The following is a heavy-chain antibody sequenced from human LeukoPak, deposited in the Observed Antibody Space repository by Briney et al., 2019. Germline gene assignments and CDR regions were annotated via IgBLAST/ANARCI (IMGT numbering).Heavy chain of an antibody. CDR3: ARHDAPGYSYGGGVDY. Sequence: GESLKISCKGSGYSFTSYWTGWVRQMPGKGLEWMGIIYPGDSDTRYSPSFQGQVTISADKSISTAYLQWSSLKASDTAMYYCARHDAPGYSYGGGVDYWGQGTLVTVSS. CDR1: GYSFTSYW. J-gene: IGHJ4*02. CDR2: IYPGDSDT. V-gene: IGHV5-51*01. D-gene: IGHD5-18*01.